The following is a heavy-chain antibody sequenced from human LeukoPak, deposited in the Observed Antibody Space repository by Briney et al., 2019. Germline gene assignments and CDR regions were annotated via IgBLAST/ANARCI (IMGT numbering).Heavy chain of an antibody. D-gene: IGHD3-22*01. V-gene: IGHV3-7*01. CDR1: GFTFSSYW. CDR3: ARETYYYDSSGYFHPNWFDP. Sequence: GGSLRLSCAASGFTFSSYWMSWVRQAPGKGLEWVANIKQDGSEKYYVDSVKGRFTISRDNAKNSLYLQMNSLRAEDTAVYYCARETYYYDSSGYFHPNWFDPWGQGTLVTVSS. J-gene: IGHJ5*02. CDR2: IKQDGSEK.